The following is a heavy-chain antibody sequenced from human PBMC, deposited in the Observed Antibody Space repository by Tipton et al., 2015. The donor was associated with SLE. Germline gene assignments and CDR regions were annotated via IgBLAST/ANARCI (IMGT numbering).Heavy chain of an antibody. CDR3: VRTARLPDC. V-gene: IGHV4-59*08. J-gene: IGHJ4*02. Sequence: LTWGLYGGTFTGYHWSWIRQSPGKELEHIGYVYYTGITNSNPSLRSRVTLSMDSSKNQFSLKLTSGTAADTAVYYCVRTARLPDCWSQGTLVT. D-gene: IGHD2-21*02. CDR2: VYYTGIT. CDR1: GGTFTGYH.